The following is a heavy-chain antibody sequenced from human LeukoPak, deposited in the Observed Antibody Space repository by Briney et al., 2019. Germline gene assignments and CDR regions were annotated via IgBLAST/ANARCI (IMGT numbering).Heavy chain of an antibody. CDR2: IKSKAEGGTT. V-gene: IGHV3-15*01. CDR3: TTDLRGTMTTNSLYYFDY. Sequence: PGGSLRLSCAASGSTFTYAWMSWVRQAPGKGLEWVGRIKSKAEGGTTDYAAPVKGRFTISRDDSKSTVYLQMNSLKTDDTAVYYCTTDLRGTMTTNSLYYFDYWGQGTLVTVSS. CDR1: GSTFTYAW. D-gene: IGHD4-17*01. J-gene: IGHJ4*02.